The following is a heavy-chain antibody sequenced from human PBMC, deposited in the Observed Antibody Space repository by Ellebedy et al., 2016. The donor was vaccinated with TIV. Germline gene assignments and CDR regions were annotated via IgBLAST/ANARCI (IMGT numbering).Heavy chain of an antibody. Sequence: ESLKISCTVSGGSVSSGSYYWSWIRQPPGKGLEWIGYISYSGTTNYNPSLKSRVTISVDTSKNQFSLKLSSVTAADTAVYYCARGYSSGWYNWFDPWGQGTLVTVSS. V-gene: IGHV4-61*01. CDR2: ISYSGTT. J-gene: IGHJ5*02. D-gene: IGHD6-19*01. CDR1: GGSVSSGSYY. CDR3: ARGYSSGWYNWFDP.